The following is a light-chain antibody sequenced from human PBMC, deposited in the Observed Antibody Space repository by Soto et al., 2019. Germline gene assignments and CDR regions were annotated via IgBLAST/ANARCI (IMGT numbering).Light chain of an antibody. J-gene: IGKJ1*01. Sequence: DIQMTQSPSTVSASVGDRVTITCRASESISRWLAWYQQQPGKAPKLLIYDASDLESGVPSRFSGSGSGTEFTLTSTSLQPEDFATYYCHQYNTWTFGQGTKVEIK. CDR1: ESISRW. CDR2: DAS. CDR3: HQYNTWT. V-gene: IGKV1-5*01.